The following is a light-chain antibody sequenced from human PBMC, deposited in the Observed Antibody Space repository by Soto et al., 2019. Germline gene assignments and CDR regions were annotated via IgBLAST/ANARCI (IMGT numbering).Light chain of an antibody. Sequence: EIVLTQSPGTLSLSPGERATLSCRASQSVSVHLAWYQQKPGQAPRLLIYDASNRATGIPARFSGSGSGTDFPLTSSSLEPEDFAVYHCVQRTPWPWTCGQGSKVEIK. CDR1: QSVSVH. J-gene: IGKJ1*01. CDR3: VQRTPWPWT. V-gene: IGKV3-11*01. CDR2: DAS.